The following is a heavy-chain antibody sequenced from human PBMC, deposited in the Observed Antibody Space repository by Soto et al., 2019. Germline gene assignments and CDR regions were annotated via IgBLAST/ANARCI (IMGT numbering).Heavy chain of an antibody. CDR2: ISYDGSNK. V-gene: IGHV3-30-3*01. CDR1: GFTFSSYA. Sequence: GGSLRLSCAASGFTFSSYAMHWVRQAPGKGLEWVAVISYDGSNKYYADSVKGRFTISRDNSKNTLYLQMNSLRAEDTAVYYCARAHGPDLVTDINDYWGQGSLGTGS. D-gene: IGHD2-21*02. CDR3: ARAHGPDLVTDINDY. J-gene: IGHJ4*02.